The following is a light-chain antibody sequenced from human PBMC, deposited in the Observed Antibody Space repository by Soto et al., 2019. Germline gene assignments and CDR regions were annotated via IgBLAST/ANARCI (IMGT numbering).Light chain of an antibody. CDR3: HQYGSSPST. Sequence: IVLTQSPGTLSLSPGERAALSCRASQSVSSNYLAWYQQKPGQAPRLLIYGASNRATGIPDRFSGSGSGTVFTLTISRLEPEDFAVYYCHQYGSSPSTFGQGTKVEIK. CDR1: QSVSSNY. V-gene: IGKV3-20*01. J-gene: IGKJ1*01. CDR2: GAS.